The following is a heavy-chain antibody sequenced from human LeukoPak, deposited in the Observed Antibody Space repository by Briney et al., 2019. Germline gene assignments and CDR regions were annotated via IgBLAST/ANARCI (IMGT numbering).Heavy chain of an antibody. CDR2: ISTSRAYI. D-gene: IGHD3-10*01. CDR1: GFTFSTYN. V-gene: IGHV3-21*01. J-gene: IGHJ4*02. CDR3: ARDSLRGGVRGVIKRRLYYFDY. Sequence: GGSLRLSCAASGFTFSTYNMNWVRQAPGKGLEWVSSISTSRAYIFYRDSVKGRFTISRDNAKNSLYLQMNSLRAEDTAVYYCARDSLRGGVRGVIKRRLYYFDYWGQGTLVTVSS.